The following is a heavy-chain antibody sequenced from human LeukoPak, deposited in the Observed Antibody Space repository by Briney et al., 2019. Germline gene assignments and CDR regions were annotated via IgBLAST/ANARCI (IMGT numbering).Heavy chain of an antibody. J-gene: IGHJ4*02. V-gene: IGHV3-7*03. CDR2: IKQDGSEK. Sequence: GGSLRLSCAASGFTFSSYWMSWVRQAPGKGLEWVANIKQDGSEKYYVDSVKGRFTISRDNAKNSLYLQMNSLRAEDTALYYCAPLDCSSTSCYSGWGQGTLVTVSS. CDR1: GFTFSSYW. CDR3: APLDCSSTSCYSG. D-gene: IGHD2-2*02.